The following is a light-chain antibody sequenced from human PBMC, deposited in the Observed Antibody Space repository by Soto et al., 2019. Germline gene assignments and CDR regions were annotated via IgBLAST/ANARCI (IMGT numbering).Light chain of an antibody. V-gene: IGKV3-11*01. Sequence: VMTQSPPTLPVSPGGRAGISCRASQSVSSYLAWYQQQPRHHPRLLLYDASTRATGIPASFSGSGSGTDFTLTISSLEPEDFAVYYCHQRSNWPPITFGQGTRLEIK. CDR3: HQRSNWPPIT. J-gene: IGKJ5*01. CDR2: DAS. CDR1: QSVSSY.